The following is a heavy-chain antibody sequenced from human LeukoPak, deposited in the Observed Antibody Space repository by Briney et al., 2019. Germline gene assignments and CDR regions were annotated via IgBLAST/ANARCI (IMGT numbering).Heavy chain of an antibody. CDR1: GGTFSSYA. CDR3: ARGRIAVAGFNDY. J-gene: IGHJ4*02. CDR2: IIPIFGTA. Sequence: SVKVSCKASGGTFSSYAISWVRQAPGQGLEWMGGIIPIFGTANYAQKFQGRVTITADESTSTAYMELSSLRSEDTAVYYCARGRIAVAGFNDYWGQGTLVTVSS. D-gene: IGHD6-19*01. V-gene: IGHV1-69*01.